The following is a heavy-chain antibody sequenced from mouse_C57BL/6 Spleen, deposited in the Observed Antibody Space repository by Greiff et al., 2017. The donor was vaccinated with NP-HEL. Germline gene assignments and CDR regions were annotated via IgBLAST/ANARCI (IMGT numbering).Heavy chain of an antibody. CDR2: ILPGSGRT. V-gene: IGHV1-9*01. D-gene: IGHD4-1*01. CDR3: ARETLAGTGGAWFAY. J-gene: IGHJ3*01. Sequence: QVQLQQSGAELMKPGASVKLSCKATGYTFTGYWIEWVKQRPGHGLEWIGEILPGSGRTNYNEKFKGKATFTSDTSSNTAYMQLSSLTTEDSAIYYCARETLAGTGGAWFAYWGQGTLVTVSA. CDR1: GYTFTGYW.